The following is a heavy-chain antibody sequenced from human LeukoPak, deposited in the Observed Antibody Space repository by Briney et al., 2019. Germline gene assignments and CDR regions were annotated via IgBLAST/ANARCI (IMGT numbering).Heavy chain of an antibody. V-gene: IGHV4-4*07. CDR2: IYTSGST. Sequence: SETLSLTCTVSGGSISSYYWSWIRQPAGKGLEWIGRIYTSGSTNYNPSLKSRVTMSVDTSKNQFSLKLSSVTAADTAVYYCARVTYSSSSMSLDAFDIWGQGTMVTVSS. J-gene: IGHJ3*02. D-gene: IGHD6-6*01. CDR1: GGSISSYY. CDR3: ARVTYSSSSMSLDAFDI.